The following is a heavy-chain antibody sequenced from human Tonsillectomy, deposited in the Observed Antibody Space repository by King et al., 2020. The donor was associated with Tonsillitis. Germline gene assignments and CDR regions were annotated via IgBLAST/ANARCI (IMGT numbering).Heavy chain of an antibody. J-gene: IGHJ2*01. CDR2: IIPIFGTA. Sequence: GQLVQSGAEVKKPVSSVKVSCKASGGTFSSYAISWVRQAPGQGLEWMGGIIPIFGTANYAQKFQGRVTITADKSTSTAYMELSSLRSEDTAVYYCARGDFWSGYYMGGRYFDLWGRGTLVTVSS. D-gene: IGHD3-3*01. V-gene: IGHV1-69*06. CDR1: GGTFSSYA. CDR3: ARGDFWSGYYMGGRYFDL.